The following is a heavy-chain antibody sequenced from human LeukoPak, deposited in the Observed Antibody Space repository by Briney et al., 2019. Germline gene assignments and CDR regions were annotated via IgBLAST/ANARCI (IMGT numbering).Heavy chain of an antibody. J-gene: IGHJ5*02. V-gene: IGHV4-59*08. CDR3: ATHSSPLSWFDP. CDR2: IYYSGST. D-gene: IGHD6-13*01. CDR1: GGSISSYY. Sequence: SETLSLTCTVSGGSISSYYWSWLRQPPGKGLEWIGYIYYSGSTNYNPSLKSRVTISVDTSKNQFSLKLSSVTAADTAVYYCATHSSPLSWFDPWGQGTLVTVSS.